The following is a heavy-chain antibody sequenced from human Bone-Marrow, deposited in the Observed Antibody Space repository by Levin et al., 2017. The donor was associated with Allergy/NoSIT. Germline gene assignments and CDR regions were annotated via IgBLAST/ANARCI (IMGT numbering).Heavy chain of an antibody. D-gene: IGHD6-13*01. CDR2: IYSGGNT. V-gene: IGHV3-66*01. J-gene: IGHJ4*02. CDR3: ASRPGTAAGPLDY. Sequence: PGGSLRLSCAASGLTVSSNYMTWVRQAPGRGLELVSAIYSGGNTFSADSVTGRFTISRDNSKSTLYLQMNSLRVEDTAVYYCASRPGTAAGPLDYWGQGTLVTVSS. CDR1: GLTVSSNY.